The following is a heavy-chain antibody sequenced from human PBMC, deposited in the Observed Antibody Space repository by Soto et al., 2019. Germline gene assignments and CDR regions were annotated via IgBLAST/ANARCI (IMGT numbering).Heavy chain of an antibody. CDR3: ARDTGQQLAGAYFYYYGMDV. CDR2: INPNSGGT. D-gene: IGHD6-13*01. CDR1: GYTFTGYY. Sequence: ASVKVSCKASGYTFTGYYMHWVRQAPGQGLEWMGWINPNSGGTNYAQKFQGWVTMTRDTSISTAYMELSRLRSDDTAMYYCARDTGQQLAGAYFYYYGMDVWGQGTTVTVSS. V-gene: IGHV1-2*04. J-gene: IGHJ6*02.